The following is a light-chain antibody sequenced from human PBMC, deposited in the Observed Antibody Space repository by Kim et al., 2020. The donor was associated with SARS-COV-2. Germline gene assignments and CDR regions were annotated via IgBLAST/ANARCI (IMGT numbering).Light chain of an antibody. CDR2: DAS. J-gene: IGKJ2*03. CDR1: QSVRST. Sequence: EIVMTQSPATLSVSPGEGATVSCRTSQSVRSTLAWYQQKPGQTPRLLIYDASTRATGIPARFSGSGSGTEFTLTITSLQSEDFAVYYCQQYHDWPPGFGQGTKLEI. CDR3: QQYHDWPPG. V-gene: IGKV3-15*01.